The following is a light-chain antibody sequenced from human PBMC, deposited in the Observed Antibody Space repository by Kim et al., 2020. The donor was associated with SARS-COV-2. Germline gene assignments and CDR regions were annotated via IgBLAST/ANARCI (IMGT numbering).Light chain of an antibody. CDR2: GAT. V-gene: IGKV3-15*01. Sequence: EIVMTQSPATLSVSPGERATLSCRASQSVSSNLAWYQQKRGQAPRLLIYGATTRATGIPGRFSGSGSGTEFTLTISSLQSEDFAVYYCQQYRHWALTFGGGTKVDIK. J-gene: IGKJ4*01. CDR1: QSVSSN. CDR3: QQYRHWALT.